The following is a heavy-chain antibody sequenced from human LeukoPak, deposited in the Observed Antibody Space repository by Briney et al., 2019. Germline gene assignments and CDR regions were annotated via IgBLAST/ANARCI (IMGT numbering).Heavy chain of an antibody. Sequence: ASVKVSCKASGYTFTDYYMHWVRQAPGQGLEWMGIINPSGGSTSYAQKFQGRVTMTRDTSTSTVYMELSSLRSEDTAVYYCARGEDCGGDCYYFDYWGQGTLVTVSS. CDR3: ARGEDCGGDCYYFDY. J-gene: IGHJ4*02. D-gene: IGHD2-21*02. CDR1: GYTFTDYY. V-gene: IGHV1-46*01. CDR2: INPSGGST.